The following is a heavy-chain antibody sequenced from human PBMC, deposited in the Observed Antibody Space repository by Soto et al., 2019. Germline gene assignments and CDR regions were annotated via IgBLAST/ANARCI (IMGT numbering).Heavy chain of an antibody. J-gene: IGHJ6*02. CDR2: ISYDGSNK. CDR1: GFTFRSYG. V-gene: IGHV3-30*18. CDR3: AKEKGGSYPLGYYYYGRDV. Sequence: PAGSLRLSCAASGFTFRSYGMPWARQALGKGLEWVAVISYDGSNKYYADSVKGRFTISRDNSKNTLYLQMNSLRAEDTAVYYCAKEKGGSYPLGYYYYGRDVWGQGTTVTVSS. D-gene: IGHD1-26*01.